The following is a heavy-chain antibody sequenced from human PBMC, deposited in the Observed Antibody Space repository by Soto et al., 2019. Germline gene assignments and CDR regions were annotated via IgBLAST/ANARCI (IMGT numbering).Heavy chain of an antibody. V-gene: IGHV1-18*01. D-gene: IGHD6-13*01. CDR1: GYTFTSYG. J-gene: IGHJ4*02. CDR3: ARDAAAGLNDY. Sequence: QVQLVQSGAEVKKPGASVKVSCKASGYTFTSYGISWVRQAPGQGLEWMGWISAYNGNTKEVQKFQVRVTMTTDTSTSTAYMELRSLRSDDTAVYYCARDAAAGLNDYWGQGTLVTVSS. CDR2: ISAYNGNT.